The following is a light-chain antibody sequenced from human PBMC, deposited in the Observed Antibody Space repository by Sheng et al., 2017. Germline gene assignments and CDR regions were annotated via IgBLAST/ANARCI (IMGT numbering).Light chain of an antibody. J-gene: IGKJ1*01. Sequence: EIVLTQSPATLSLSPGERATLSCRASQNINNYLAWYQQKPGQAPRLLISDASNRATGIPARFSGSGSGTDFTLTISGLEPEDFAVYYCQQRTNWPWTFGQGTEVEIK. CDR1: QNINNY. CDR3: QQRTNWPWT. V-gene: IGKV3-11*01. CDR2: DAS.